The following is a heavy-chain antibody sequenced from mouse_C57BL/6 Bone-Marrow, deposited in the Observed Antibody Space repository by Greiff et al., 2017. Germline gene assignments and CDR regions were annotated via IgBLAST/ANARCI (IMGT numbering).Heavy chain of an antibody. CDR2: ISDGGSYT. D-gene: IGHD2-5*01. CDR1: GFTFSSYA. V-gene: IGHV5-4*01. Sequence: EVQVVESGGGLVKPGGSLKLSCAASGFTFSSYAMSWVRQTPEKRLEWVATISDGGSYTYYPDNVKGRFTISRDNAKNNLYLQMSHLKSEDTAMYYCARDSNLRFAYWGQGTLVTVSA. J-gene: IGHJ3*01. CDR3: ARDSNLRFAY.